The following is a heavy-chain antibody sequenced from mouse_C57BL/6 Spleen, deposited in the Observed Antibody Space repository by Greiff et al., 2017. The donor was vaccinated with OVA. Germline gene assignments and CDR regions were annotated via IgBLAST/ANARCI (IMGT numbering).Heavy chain of an antibody. J-gene: IGHJ4*01. Sequence: EVMLVESGGDLVKPGGSLKLSCAASGFTFSSYGMSWVRQTPDKRLEWVATISSGGSYTYYPDSVKGRFTISRDNAKNTLYLQMSSLKSEDTAMYYCARIYYAMDYWGQGTSVTVSS. CDR3: ARIYYAMDY. V-gene: IGHV5-6*01. CDR2: ISSGGSYT. CDR1: GFTFSSYG.